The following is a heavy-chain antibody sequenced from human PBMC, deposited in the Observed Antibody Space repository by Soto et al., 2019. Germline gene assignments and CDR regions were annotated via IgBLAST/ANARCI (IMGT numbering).Heavy chain of an antibody. CDR3: ASPRGGGYRIFDY. CDR2: IKEDGSEE. Sequence: ESGGGLVRPGGSPRLSCVASGFTFRSYWMTWIRQAPGKGLEWVGNIKEDGSEEKYVDSVKGRFTISRDNAKNSLYLQMNSLRVEDTAIYYCASPRGGGYRIFDYWGRGTLVTVSS. D-gene: IGHD1-26*01. V-gene: IGHV3-7*01. J-gene: IGHJ4*02. CDR1: GFTFRSYW.